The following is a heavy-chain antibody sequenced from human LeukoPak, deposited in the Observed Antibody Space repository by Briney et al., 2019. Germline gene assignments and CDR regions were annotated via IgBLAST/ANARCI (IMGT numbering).Heavy chain of an antibody. CDR2: LSPTSSST. V-gene: IGHV3-23*01. D-gene: IGHD1-1*01. CDR3: AEVETGIKFNF. Sequence: PGGSLRLSCAASGFLFNNFAMSWVRQAPGKGLEWVSALSPTSSSTYYADSVKGRFTISRDNSKNTLYLEMNSLRAEDTAVYFCAEVETGIKFNFWGQGTLVSVAS. J-gene: IGHJ4*02. CDR1: GFLFNNFA.